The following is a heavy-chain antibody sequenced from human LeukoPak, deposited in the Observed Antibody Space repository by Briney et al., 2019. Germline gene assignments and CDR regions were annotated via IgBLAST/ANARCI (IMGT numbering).Heavy chain of an antibody. V-gene: IGHV3-21*01. J-gene: IGHJ3*02. Sequence: GGSPRLSCAASGFTFSSHSMNWVRQAPGKGLEWVSSISTSSSYIYYADSVKGRFTISRDNAKKSLYLQVNSLRAEDTAVYYCARDPTSAGAQYVLDIWGQGTMVTVSS. CDR2: ISTSSSYI. D-gene: IGHD3-16*01. CDR1: GFTFSSHS. CDR3: ARDPTSAGAQYVLDI.